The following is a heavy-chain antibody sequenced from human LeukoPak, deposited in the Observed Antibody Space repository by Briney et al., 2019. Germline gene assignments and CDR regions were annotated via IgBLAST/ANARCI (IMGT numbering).Heavy chain of an antibody. D-gene: IGHD3-10*02. V-gene: IGHV3-30*03. CDR2: ISYDGSTK. Sequence: PGGSLSLSCAASGLTLSRYGMHWVRQAPGKGLEWVAVISYDGSTKNYADSVKDRFTISRDNSENTLYLQMSSLRAEDTAVYYCAGVPNVREGGWFDPWGQGTLVTVSS. J-gene: IGHJ5*02. CDR1: GLTLSRYG. CDR3: AGVPNVREGGWFDP.